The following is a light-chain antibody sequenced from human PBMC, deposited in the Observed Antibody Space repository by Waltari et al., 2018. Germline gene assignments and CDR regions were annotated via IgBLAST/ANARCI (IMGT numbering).Light chain of an antibody. Sequence: ESVLTQSPGTLSLSPGERATLSCRATQTVANTYLHWYQLKPGQAPRLLIYGASSRATGIPDRFSGSGSGTDFTLTISRLEPEDYAVYYCQQYENSPLTFGGGTQVETK. CDR3: QQYENSPLT. V-gene: IGKV3-20*01. CDR1: QTVANTY. J-gene: IGKJ4*01. CDR2: GAS.